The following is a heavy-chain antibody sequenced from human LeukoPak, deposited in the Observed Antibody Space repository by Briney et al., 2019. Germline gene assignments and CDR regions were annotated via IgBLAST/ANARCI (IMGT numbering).Heavy chain of an antibody. CDR2: ISGSGGST. J-gene: IGHJ4*02. V-gene: IGHV3-23*01. CDR1: GFTFSSYA. CDR3: AKGSCSGGSCYPSDC. D-gene: IGHD2-15*01. Sequence: GGSLRLSCAASGFTFSSYAMSWVRQAPGEGLEWVSAISGSGGSTYYADSVKGRFTISRDNSKNTLYLQMNSLRAEDTAVYYRAKGSCSGGSCYPSDCWGQGTLVTVSS.